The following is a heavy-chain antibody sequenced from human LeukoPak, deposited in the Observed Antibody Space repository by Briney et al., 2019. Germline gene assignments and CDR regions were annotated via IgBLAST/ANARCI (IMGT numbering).Heavy chain of an antibody. J-gene: IGHJ4*02. Sequence: PGGTLRLSCAASGFTFSSYAMSWVRQAPGKGLEWGSAISGSGGSTYYADSVKGRFTISRDNSKNTLYLQMNSLRAEDTAVYYCAKGLEGVVVITNFDYWGQGTLVTVSS. D-gene: IGHD3-22*01. V-gene: IGHV3-23*01. CDR2: ISGSGGST. CDR1: GFTFSSYA. CDR3: AKGLEGVVVITNFDY.